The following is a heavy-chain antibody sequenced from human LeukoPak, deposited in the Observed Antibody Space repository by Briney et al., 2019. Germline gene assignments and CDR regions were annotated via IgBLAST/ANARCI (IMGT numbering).Heavy chain of an antibody. J-gene: IGHJ4*02. V-gene: IGHV3-15*01. D-gene: IGHD2-15*01. CDR1: GFTFSSYG. Sequence: GGSLRLSCAASGFTFSSYGMSWVRQAPGKGLEWVGRIKRKTDGGTTEYAAPVQGRFTISRDDSTNTLYLQMNSLKTEDTAVYYCTTDPSVLVVGYWGQGTLVTVSS. CDR3: TTDPSVLVVGY. CDR2: IKRKTDGGTT.